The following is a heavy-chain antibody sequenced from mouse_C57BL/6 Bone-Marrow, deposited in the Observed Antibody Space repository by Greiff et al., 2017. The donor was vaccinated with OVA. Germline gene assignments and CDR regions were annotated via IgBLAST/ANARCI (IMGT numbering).Heavy chain of an antibody. J-gene: IGHJ4*01. D-gene: IGHD4-1*01. CDR1: GFSLTSYA. Sequence: QVQLQQSGPGLVAPSQSLSITCTVSGFSLTSYAISWVRQPPGKGLEWLGVIWTGGGTNYNSAIKSRLSISKDNSKSQVFLKMNSLQTDDTARYYCARAPFWAYYAMDYWGQGTSVTVSS. CDR2: IWTGGGT. V-gene: IGHV2-9-1*01. CDR3: ARAPFWAYYAMDY.